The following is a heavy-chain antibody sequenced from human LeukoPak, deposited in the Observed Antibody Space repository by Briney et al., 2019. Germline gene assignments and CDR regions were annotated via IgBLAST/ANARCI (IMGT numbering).Heavy chain of an antibody. CDR3: AKDRPXFHENSGHYYXXDGDS. V-gene: IGHV3-23*01. CDR1: GFTFYMYA. D-gene: IGHD3-22*01. CDR2: MCGTAGCT. Sequence: KPGGSLRLSCQASGFTFYMYAMSWVRQAPGKGLEWVASMCGTAGCTFYPDSVKGRFTTSRDNSKNVLYLRMNSLTAEDTAIYYCAKDRPXFHENSGHYYXXDGDSWGQXXLVTVS. J-gene: IGHJ5*01.